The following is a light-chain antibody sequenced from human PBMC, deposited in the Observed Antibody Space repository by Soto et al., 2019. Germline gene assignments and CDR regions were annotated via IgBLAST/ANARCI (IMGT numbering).Light chain of an antibody. CDR1: QSVSSSY. J-gene: IGKJ1*01. CDR2: GAS. CDR3: QQYDSSPET. V-gene: IGKV3-20*01. Sequence: EIVLTQSPRTLSLSPGERASLPSRATQSVSSSYLAWYQQKPGQAPRLLIYGASSRATGIPDRFSGSGSGTDFTLTISRLETEDFAVYSCQQYDSSPETFGQGTKVDIK.